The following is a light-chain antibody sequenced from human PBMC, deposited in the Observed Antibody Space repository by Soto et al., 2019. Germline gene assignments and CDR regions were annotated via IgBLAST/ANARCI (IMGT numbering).Light chain of an antibody. V-gene: IGKV1-27*01. CDR3: QRYDSNPFT. J-gene: IGKJ5*01. CDR2: AAS. Sequence: DIQMTQSPSSLSASVGDRVTITCWASQGISNYLAWYQQKPGKVPRLLIYAASTLRSGVPSRFSGSGSGTDFALTVTSLQPEDAATYYCQRYDSNPFTFGQGTRLEIK. CDR1: QGISNY.